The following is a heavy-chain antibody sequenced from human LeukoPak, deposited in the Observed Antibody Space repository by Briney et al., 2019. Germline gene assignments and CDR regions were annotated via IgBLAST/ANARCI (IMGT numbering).Heavy chain of an antibody. J-gene: IGHJ5*02. CDR3: ARSHLLYYDILTGYYTVSDWFDP. CDR1: GYTFTSYD. V-gene: IGHV1-8*01. D-gene: IGHD3-9*01. CDR2: MNPNSGNT. Sequence: GASVKVSCKASGYTFTSYDINWVRQATGQGLEWMGWMNPNSGNTGYAQKFQGRVTMTRNTSISTAYMELSSLRSEDTAVYYCARSHLLYYDILTGYYTVSDWFDPWGQGTLVTVSS.